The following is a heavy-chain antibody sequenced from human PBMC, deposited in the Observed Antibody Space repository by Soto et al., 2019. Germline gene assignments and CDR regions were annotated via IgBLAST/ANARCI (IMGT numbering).Heavy chain of an antibody. V-gene: IGHV3-66*01. CDR3: ARVVGSYYYYYYMDV. CDR1: GFTVSSNY. D-gene: IGHD1-26*01. J-gene: IGHJ6*03. Sequence: GGSLRLSCAASGFTVSSNYMSWVRQAPGKGLEWVSVIYSGGSTYYADSVKGRFTISRDNSKNTLYLQMNSLRAEDTAVYYCARVVGSYYYYYYMDVWGKGTTVTVSS. CDR2: IYSGGST.